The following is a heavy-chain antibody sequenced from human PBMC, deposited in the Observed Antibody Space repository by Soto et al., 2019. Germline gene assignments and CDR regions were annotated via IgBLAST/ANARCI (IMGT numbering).Heavy chain of an antibody. CDR3: AKEWVYDSSGWSFDY. D-gene: IGHD3-22*01. Sequence: QVQLVESGGGVVQTGRSLRLSCAASGFTFSSYGMHWVRQAPGKGLEWVAVISYDGSNKYYADSVKGRFTISRDNSKNALYLQMNSLRAEDTAVYYCAKEWVYDSSGWSFDYWGQGTLVTASS. CDR2: ISYDGSNK. J-gene: IGHJ4*02. CDR1: GFTFSSYG. V-gene: IGHV3-30*18.